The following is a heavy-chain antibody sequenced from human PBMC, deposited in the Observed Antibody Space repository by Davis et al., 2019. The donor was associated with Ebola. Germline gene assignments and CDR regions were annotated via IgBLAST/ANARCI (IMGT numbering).Heavy chain of an antibody. V-gene: IGHV4-31*03. J-gene: IGHJ6*02. CDR2: IYYSGST. CDR3: ARVAPGYDFLSYYYYGMDV. CDR1: GGSISSGGYY. Sequence: PSETLSLTCTVSGGSISSGGYYWSWIRQHPGKGLEWIGYIYYSGSTYYNPSLKSRVTISVDTSKNQFSLKLSSVTAADTAVYYCARVAPGYDFLSYYYYGMDVWGQGTTVTVSS. D-gene: IGHD5-12*01.